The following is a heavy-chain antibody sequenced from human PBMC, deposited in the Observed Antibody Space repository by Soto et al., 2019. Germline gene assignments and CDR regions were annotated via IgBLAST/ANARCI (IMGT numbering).Heavy chain of an antibody. D-gene: IGHD2-8*01. Sequence: QLQLQESGPGLVKPSETLSLTCTVSGGSISSSSYYWGWIRQPPGKGLEGIGSIYYSGSTYYNPSHKSRVTISVDTSKTQFSLKLSSVTAADTAVYYCPRLGVYALPYMDVWGKGTTVTVSS. CDR3: PRLGVYALPYMDV. CDR2: IYYSGST. CDR1: GGSISSSSYY. J-gene: IGHJ6*03. V-gene: IGHV4-39*01.